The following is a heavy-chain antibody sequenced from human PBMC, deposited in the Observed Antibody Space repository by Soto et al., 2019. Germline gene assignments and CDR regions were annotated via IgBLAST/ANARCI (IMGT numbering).Heavy chain of an antibody. J-gene: IGHJ4*02. CDR1: GFSLSTRGVG. Sequence: QITLKESGPTLVKPTQTLTLTCTFSGFSLSTRGVGVGWFRQPPGRALEWLALIYWDDDKRYSPSLQNRLTITSDTSKTPVVLTMTTMAPLDTATHFCAHRPSGYKYYFDYWGQGTLVTVSS. CDR2: IYWDDDK. D-gene: IGHD5-12*01. V-gene: IGHV2-5*02. CDR3: AHRPSGYKYYFDY.